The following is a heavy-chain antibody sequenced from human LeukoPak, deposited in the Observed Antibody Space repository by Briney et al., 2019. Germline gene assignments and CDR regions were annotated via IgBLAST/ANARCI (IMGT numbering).Heavy chain of an antibody. V-gene: IGHV1-46*01. CDR1: GYTFTSYY. CDR3: ARRGAATGAFDI. J-gene: IGHJ3*02. Sequence: ASVKVSCKASGYTFTSYYMHWVRQAPGQGLEWMGIINPSGGSTSYAQKFQGRVTMTRDMSTSTVYMELSSLRSEDTAVYYCARRGAATGAFDIWGQGTMVTVSS. CDR2: INPSGGST. D-gene: IGHD2-15*01.